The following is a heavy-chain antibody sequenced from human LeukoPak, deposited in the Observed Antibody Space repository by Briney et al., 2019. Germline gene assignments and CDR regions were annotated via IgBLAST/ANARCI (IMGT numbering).Heavy chain of an antibody. CDR2: ISAYNGNT. Sequence: ASVKVSCKASGYTFTTYGINWVRQAPGQGLAWMGWISAYNGNTNYAQNLQGRVTLTTDTSASTAYMELRSLRYGDTAVYYCARDLIAARPGWFDPWGQGTLVIVSS. V-gene: IGHV1-18*01. J-gene: IGHJ5*02. CDR1: GYTFTTYG. D-gene: IGHD6-6*01. CDR3: ARDLIAARPGWFDP.